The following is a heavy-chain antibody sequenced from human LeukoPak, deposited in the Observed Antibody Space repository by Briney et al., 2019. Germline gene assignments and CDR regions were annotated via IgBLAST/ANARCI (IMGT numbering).Heavy chain of an antibody. CDR1: GFTFSSYG. Sequence: PGGSLRLSCAASGFTFSSYGMHWVRQAPGKGLEWVAVISYDGSNKYYADSVKGRFTISRDNSKNTLYLQMNSLRAEDTAVYYCAKGRRWSGYRFDYFDYWGQGTLVTVSS. J-gene: IGHJ4*02. CDR3: AKGRRWSGYRFDYFDY. V-gene: IGHV3-30*18. CDR2: ISYDGSNK. D-gene: IGHD3-3*01.